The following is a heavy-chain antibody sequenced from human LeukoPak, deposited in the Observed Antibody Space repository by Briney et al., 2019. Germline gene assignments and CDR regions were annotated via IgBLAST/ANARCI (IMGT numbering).Heavy chain of an antibody. CDR2: ISSSSSYI. CDR1: GFTFSSYS. Sequence: KPGGSLRLSCAASGFTFSSYSMNWVRQAPGKGLEWVSFISSSSSYIYYADSVKGRFTISRDNARNSLYLQMNSLRAEDTAVYCCARDKYGDQYYFDYWGQGTLVTVSS. V-gene: IGHV3-21*01. D-gene: IGHD4-17*01. CDR3: ARDKYGDQYYFDY. J-gene: IGHJ4*02.